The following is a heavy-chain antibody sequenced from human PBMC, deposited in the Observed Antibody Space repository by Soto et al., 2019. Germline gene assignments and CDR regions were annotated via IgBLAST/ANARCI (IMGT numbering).Heavy chain of an antibody. CDR1: GFTFSGYG. CDR2: ISYDGSNK. Sequence: GGSLRLSYAASGFTFSGYGMHWVRQAPGKGLEWVAVISYDGSNKYYADSVKGRFTISRDNSKNTLYLQMNSLRAEDTAVYYCAKDVVVGATPGLGDYYYYYGMDVWGQGTTVTVSS. V-gene: IGHV3-30*18. CDR3: AKDVVVGATPGLGDYYYYYGMDV. J-gene: IGHJ6*02. D-gene: IGHD1-26*01.